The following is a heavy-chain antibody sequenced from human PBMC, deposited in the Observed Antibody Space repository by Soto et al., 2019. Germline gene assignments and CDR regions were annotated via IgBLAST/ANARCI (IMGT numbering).Heavy chain of an antibody. CDR3: ARGRGIAAAGTRVYYFDY. CDR1: GGSFSGYY. J-gene: IGHJ4*02. Sequence: SETLSLTCAVYGGSFSGYYWSWIRQPPGKGLEWIGEINHSGSTNYNPSLKSRVTISVDTSKDQFSLKLSSVTAADTAVYYCARGRGIAAAGTRVYYFDYWGQGTLVTVSS. V-gene: IGHV4-34*01. D-gene: IGHD6-13*01. CDR2: INHSGST.